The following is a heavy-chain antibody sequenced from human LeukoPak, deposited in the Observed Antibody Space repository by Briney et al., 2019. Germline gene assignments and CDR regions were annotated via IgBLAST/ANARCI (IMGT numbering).Heavy chain of an antibody. D-gene: IGHD3-22*01. Sequence: SVTVSRKASGGTFSRYTFSWVRQAPGQGLEWMGRLIHILGIANYEQKFQGRVTSTADKSTSTAYMELSSLRSEDTAVYYCARDLSLYDSSGYLFDYWGQGTLVTVSS. J-gene: IGHJ4*02. CDR3: ARDLSLYDSSGYLFDY. CDR1: GGTFSRYT. V-gene: IGHV1-69*04. CDR2: LIHILGIA.